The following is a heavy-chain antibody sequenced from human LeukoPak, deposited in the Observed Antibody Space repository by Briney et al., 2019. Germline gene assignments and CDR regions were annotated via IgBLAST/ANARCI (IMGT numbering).Heavy chain of an antibody. D-gene: IGHD6-19*01. CDR1: GFTFSGYS. V-gene: IGHV3-73*01. Sequence: GGSLRLSCAGTGFTFSGYSMHWVRQASGKGLEWVGRIRSKANSYATAYAAPVKGRFTISRDDSKNTAYLQMNSLKTEDTAVYYCTTGSSGWIDYWGQGTLVTVSS. J-gene: IGHJ4*02. CDR2: IRSKANSYAT. CDR3: TTGSSGWIDY.